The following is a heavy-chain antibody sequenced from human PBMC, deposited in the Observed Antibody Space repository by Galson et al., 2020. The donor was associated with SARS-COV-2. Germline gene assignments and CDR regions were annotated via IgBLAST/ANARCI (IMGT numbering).Heavy chain of an antibody. Sequence: SETLSLTCTVSGGSISNGGYYWSWPRQHPGKGLEWLGYIYYSGSTYYNPSLKSRVTITVDTSKNQFSLKLSSVTAADTAVYYCARAFEAYGGDGGGQGTTVTVSS. CDR2: IYYSGST. CDR3: ARAFEAYGGDG. J-gene: IGHJ6*02. V-gene: IGHV4-31*03. CDR1: GGSISNGGYY.